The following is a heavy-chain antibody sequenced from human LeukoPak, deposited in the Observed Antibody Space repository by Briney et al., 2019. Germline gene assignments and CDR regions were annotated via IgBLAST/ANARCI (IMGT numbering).Heavy chain of an antibody. V-gene: IGHV3-30*03. Sequence: PGGSLRLSCAASGFTFSSYGMHWVRQAPGKGLEWVAVILYDGSNKDYTDSVKGRFTISRDNSKNTLYLQMNSLRAEDTAVYYCARDTFHCSSTSCYVIYYYYGMDVWGQGTTVTVSS. D-gene: IGHD2-2*01. CDR3: ARDTFHCSSTSCYVIYYYYGMDV. J-gene: IGHJ6*02. CDR1: GFTFSSYG. CDR2: ILYDGSNK.